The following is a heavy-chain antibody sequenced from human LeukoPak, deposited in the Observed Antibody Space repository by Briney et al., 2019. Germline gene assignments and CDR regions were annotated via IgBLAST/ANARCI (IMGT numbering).Heavy chain of an antibody. J-gene: IGHJ4*02. Sequence: PGGSLRLSCAASAFTFSNYGMTWVRQAPGKGLEWVSSISTSGGSTYYADSVKGRFTISRDNSKNTLYLQMNSLRAEDTAVYHCAKASRGHCPNTSCYTLDYWGQGTLVTVSS. CDR1: AFTFSNYG. V-gene: IGHV3-23*01. D-gene: IGHD2-2*02. CDR3: AKASRGHCPNTSCYTLDY. CDR2: ISTSGGST.